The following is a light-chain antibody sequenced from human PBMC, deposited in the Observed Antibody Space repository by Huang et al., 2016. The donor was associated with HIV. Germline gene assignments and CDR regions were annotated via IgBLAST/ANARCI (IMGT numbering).Light chain of an antibody. CDR3: QQRRNWPPYT. Sequence: EVVLTQSPATLSLSPGERATRSCRASQGVSSSFAWYQQKPGQAPRLLIYAASVRATGIPARFSGSASGTDFTLTISSLEPEDFAVYYCQQRRNWPPYTVGQGTKLEIK. CDR2: AAS. CDR1: QGVSSS. J-gene: IGKJ2*01. V-gene: IGKV3-11*01.